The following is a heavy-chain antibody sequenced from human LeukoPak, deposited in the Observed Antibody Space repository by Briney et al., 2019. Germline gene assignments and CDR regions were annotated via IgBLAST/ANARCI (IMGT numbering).Heavy chain of an antibody. CDR1: GYTFTGYY. Sequence: ASVKVSCKASGYTFTGYYMHWVRQAPGQGLEWMGWINPNSGGTNYAQKFQGRVTMTRDTSTSTVYMELSSLRSGDTAVYYCARDHSRFGELPSFDYWGQGTLVTVSS. D-gene: IGHD3-10*01. V-gene: IGHV1-2*02. CDR2: INPNSGGT. J-gene: IGHJ4*02. CDR3: ARDHSRFGELPSFDY.